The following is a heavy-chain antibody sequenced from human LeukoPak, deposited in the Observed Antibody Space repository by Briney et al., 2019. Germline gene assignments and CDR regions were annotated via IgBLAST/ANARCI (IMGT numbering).Heavy chain of an antibody. J-gene: IGHJ4*02. Sequence: SETLSLTCTVSGDSISSGSYYWGWIRQPAGKGLEWIGRVYTTGSTNYNPSLKSRITMSVDTSKNEFYLKLSSVPAAATAVYYCARSGSYSGPYVYWGQGTVVTVSS. D-gene: IGHD1-26*01. V-gene: IGHV4-61*02. CDR3: ARSGSYSGPYVY. CDR2: VYTTGST. CDR1: GDSISSGSYY.